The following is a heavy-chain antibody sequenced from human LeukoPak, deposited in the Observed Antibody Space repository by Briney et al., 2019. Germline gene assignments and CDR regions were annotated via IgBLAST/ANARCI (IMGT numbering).Heavy chain of an antibody. J-gene: IGHJ5*02. Sequence: PSETLSLTCTVSGGSISSYYWSWIRQPPGKGLEWIGYIYYSGSTNYNPSLKSRVTISVDTSKNQFSLKLSSVTAADTAVYYCAREGYSNYRSNWFDPWGQGTLVTVSS. CDR3: AREGYSNYRSNWFDP. D-gene: IGHD4-11*01. CDR2: IYYSGST. CDR1: GGSISSYY. V-gene: IGHV4-59*01.